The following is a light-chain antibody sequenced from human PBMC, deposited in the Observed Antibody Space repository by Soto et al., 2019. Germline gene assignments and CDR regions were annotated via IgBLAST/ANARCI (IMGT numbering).Light chain of an antibody. V-gene: IGKV1-27*01. CDR2: DAS. CDR3: QKSNSAPYT. Sequence: DIQMTQSPSSLSASVGDRVTITCRASQGIDNYLAWYQQKPGKVPKLLIYDASTLQSGVPSRFSGSGSGTDFTITISSLQPEDVATYYCQKSNSAPYTFGQGTNLEIK. J-gene: IGKJ2*01. CDR1: QGIDNY.